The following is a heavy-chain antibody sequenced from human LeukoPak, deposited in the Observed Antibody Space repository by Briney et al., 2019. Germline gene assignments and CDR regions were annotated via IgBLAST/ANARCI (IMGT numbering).Heavy chain of an antibody. CDR2: IYYSGST. CDR3: ARDLRTVTVYYFDY. V-gene: IGHV4-39*07. Sequence: SETLSLTCTLSGGSISSSSYYWGWIRQPPGKGLEWIGSIYYSGSTYYNPSLKSRVTISVDTSKNQFSQKLSSVTAADTAVYYCARDLRTVTVYYFDYWGQGTLVTVSS. D-gene: IGHD4-17*01. J-gene: IGHJ4*02. CDR1: GGSISSSSYY.